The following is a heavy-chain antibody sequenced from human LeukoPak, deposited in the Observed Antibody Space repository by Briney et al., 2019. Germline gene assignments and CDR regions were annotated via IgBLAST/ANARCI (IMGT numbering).Heavy chain of an antibody. Sequence: KPSQTLSLTCTVSGGSISSGGYYWSWIRQHPGKGLEWIGYIYYSGSTYYNPSLKSRVTISVDTSKNQFSLKLSSVTAADTAVYYCARSSVAGTLGFDYWGQGTLVTVPS. CDR1: GGSISSGGYY. D-gene: IGHD6-19*01. J-gene: IGHJ4*02. V-gene: IGHV4-31*03. CDR2: IYYSGST. CDR3: ARSSVAGTLGFDY.